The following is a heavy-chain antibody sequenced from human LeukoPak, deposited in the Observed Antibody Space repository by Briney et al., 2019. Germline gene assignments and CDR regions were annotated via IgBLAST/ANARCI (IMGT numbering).Heavy chain of an antibody. CDR3: ARVFARGGEITGSYYYY. CDR1: GGTFSTYA. J-gene: IGHJ4*02. Sequence: SVKVSCKASGGTFSTYAVNWVRQAPGQGLEWMGGIIPLFGTANYAQKFRGRVTITTDESTSTAYMELSSLRSEDTDIYYCARVFARGGEITGSYYYYWGQGTLVTVSS. D-gene: IGHD3-10*01. V-gene: IGHV1-69*05. CDR2: IIPLFGTA.